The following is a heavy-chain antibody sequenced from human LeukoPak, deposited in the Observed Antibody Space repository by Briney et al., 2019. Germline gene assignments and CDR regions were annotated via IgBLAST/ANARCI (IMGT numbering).Heavy chain of an antibody. D-gene: IGHD3-22*01. Sequence: ASVKVSCKASGYTFTSYGLSWVRQAPGQGLEWMGWISAYNGNTNYAQKFQGRVTMTTDTSTSTAYMELRSLRSDDTAVYYCARLRGVIVVVFDAFDIWGQGTMVTVSS. V-gene: IGHV1-18*01. J-gene: IGHJ3*02. CDR1: GYTFTSYG. CDR2: ISAYNGNT. CDR3: ARLRGVIVVVFDAFDI.